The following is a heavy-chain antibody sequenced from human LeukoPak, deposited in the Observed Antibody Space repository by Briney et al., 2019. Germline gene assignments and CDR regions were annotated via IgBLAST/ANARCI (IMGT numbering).Heavy chain of an antibody. D-gene: IGHD2-15*01. J-gene: IGHJ4*02. CDR1: GFTFSSSA. CDR2: ISNNGGHT. Sequence: GGSLRLSCAASGFTFSSSAMSWVRQAPGKGLEWVSAISNNGGHTYYADSVQGRFTISRDNSKSTLCLQMNSLRAEDTAVYYCAKQLGYCSDGSCYFPYWGQGTLVTVSS. CDR3: AKQLGYCSDGSCYFPY. V-gene: IGHV3-23*01.